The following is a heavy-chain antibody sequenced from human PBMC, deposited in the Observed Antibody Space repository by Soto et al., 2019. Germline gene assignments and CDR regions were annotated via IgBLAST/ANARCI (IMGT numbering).Heavy chain of an antibody. J-gene: IGHJ4*02. CDR3: VHRRVQIFDF. CDR2: VYWDDDK. D-gene: IGHD1-1*01. Sequence: SGPTLVNPTQTLTLTCTFSGFSLSTSGEGMDWIRQPPGKALEWLALVYWDDDKRYSPSLKSRLTITKDTSKNQVVLTMTNIDPVDTATYYCVHRRVQIFDFWGQGALVTVSS. V-gene: IGHV2-5*02. CDR1: GFSLSTSGEG.